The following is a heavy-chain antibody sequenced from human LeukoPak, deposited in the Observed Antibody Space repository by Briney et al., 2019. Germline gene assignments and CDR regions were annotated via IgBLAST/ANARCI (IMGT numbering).Heavy chain of an antibody. V-gene: IGHV3-30*03. Sequence: GGSLRLSCAASGFTFSSYGMHWVRQAPGKGLEWVAVISYDGSNKYYADSVKGRFTISRDNSKNTLYLQMNSLRAEDTAVYYCAREHSGYIYYYYYMDVWGKGTTVTVSS. CDR3: AREHSGYIYYYYYMDV. CDR2: ISYDGSNK. D-gene: IGHD5-12*01. J-gene: IGHJ6*03. CDR1: GFTFSSYG.